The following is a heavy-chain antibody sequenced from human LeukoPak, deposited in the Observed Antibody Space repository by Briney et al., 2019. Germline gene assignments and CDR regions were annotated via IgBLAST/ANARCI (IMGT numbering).Heavy chain of an antibody. Sequence: ASVKVSCKASGYTFSGCYMHWVRQAPGQGLEWMGWVNPNSGVTNYAQKFQDRVTMTRDTSISTAYMELSRLRSDDTAVYYCARGRGDGWYFDLWGRGTLVTVSS. J-gene: IGHJ2*01. V-gene: IGHV1-2*02. D-gene: IGHD7-27*01. CDR3: ARGRGDGWYFDL. CDR1: GYTFSGCY. CDR2: VNPNSGVT.